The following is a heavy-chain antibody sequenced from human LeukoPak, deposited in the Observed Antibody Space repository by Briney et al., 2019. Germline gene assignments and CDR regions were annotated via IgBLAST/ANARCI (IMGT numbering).Heavy chain of an antibody. CDR3: ARAPSGFTYGPGDH. CDR2: INPNSGGT. J-gene: IGHJ4*02. Sequence: ASVKVSCKASGYTFTGYYMHWVRQAPGQGLEWMGRINPNSGGTNYAQKLQGRVTMTTDTSTITAYMELRSLRSDDTAAYYCARAPSGFTYGPGDHWGQGTLVTVSS. CDR1: GYTFTGYY. D-gene: IGHD5-18*01. V-gene: IGHV1-2*06.